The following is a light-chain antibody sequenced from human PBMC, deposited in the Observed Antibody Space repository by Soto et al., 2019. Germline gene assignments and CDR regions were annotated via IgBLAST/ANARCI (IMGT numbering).Light chain of an antibody. CDR2: SNN. CDR3: AAWDDSLSGLV. V-gene: IGLV1-44*01. CDR1: SSNIGSNS. J-gene: IGLJ2*01. Sequence: QSVLTQPPSASGTPGQRVTISCSGSSSNIGSNSVSWYRQLPGTAPKLLIYSNNQRPSGVPDRFSGSKSDTSASLAISGLQSDDEADYYCAAWDDSLSGLVFGGGTQLTVL.